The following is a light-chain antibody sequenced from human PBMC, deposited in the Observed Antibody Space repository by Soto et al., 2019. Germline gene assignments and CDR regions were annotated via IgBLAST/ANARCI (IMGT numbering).Light chain of an antibody. CDR1: HSVANNY. CDR2: AAS. J-gene: IGKJ1*01. V-gene: IGKV3D-20*02. CDR3: QQYNNWPRT. Sequence: IVLTQSPATLSLSPGERATLSCRASHSVANNYLAWYQQKPGQAPRLLIFAASGRATGVPHRFSASGSGTDFTLTISGLEPEDFAVYYCQQYNNWPRTFGQGTKVDIK.